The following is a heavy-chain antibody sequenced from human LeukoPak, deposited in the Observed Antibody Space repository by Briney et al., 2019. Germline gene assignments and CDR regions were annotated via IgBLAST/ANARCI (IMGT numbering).Heavy chain of an antibody. Sequence: QPGGALRLSCTASGFTFSTHAMNWVRQAPGKGLEWVAVISYDGSNKYYADSVKGRFTISRDNSKNTLYLQMNSLRAEDTAVYYCAREAGFNYYYYYYMDVWGKGTTVTVSS. J-gene: IGHJ6*03. CDR1: GFTFSTHA. CDR2: ISYDGSNK. D-gene: IGHD1-14*01. CDR3: AREAGFNYYYYYYMDV. V-gene: IGHV3-30*04.